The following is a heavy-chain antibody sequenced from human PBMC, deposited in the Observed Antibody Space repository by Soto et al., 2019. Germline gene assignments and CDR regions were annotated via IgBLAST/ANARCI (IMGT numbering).Heavy chain of an antibody. Sequence: SLTCPVSDYSITTGYYWGWVRQPPGKGLEWIASIFHSGSTYSNPSLKSRVTISVDTSKNQFSLKLTSVTAADTAVYFCARELHYYGSGLLDSWGQGTVVTVSS. CDR1: DYSITTGYY. J-gene: IGHJ4*02. CDR3: ARELHYYGSGLLDS. CDR2: IFHSGST. V-gene: IGHV4-38-2*02. D-gene: IGHD3-10*01.